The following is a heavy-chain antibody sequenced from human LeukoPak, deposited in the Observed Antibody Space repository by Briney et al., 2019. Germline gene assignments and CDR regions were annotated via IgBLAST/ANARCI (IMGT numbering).Heavy chain of an antibody. V-gene: IGHV4-39*01. Sequence: PSETLSLTCTVSGGSISSSSYYWGWIRQPPGKGLEWIGSIYYSGSTYYNPSLKSRVTISVDTSKNQFSLKLSSVTAADTAVYYCARQMYYDYVWGTRSTRSGFDYWGQGTLVTVSS. J-gene: IGHJ4*02. D-gene: IGHD3-16*01. CDR2: IYYSGST. CDR3: ARQMYYDYVWGTRSTRSGFDY. CDR1: GGSISSSSYY.